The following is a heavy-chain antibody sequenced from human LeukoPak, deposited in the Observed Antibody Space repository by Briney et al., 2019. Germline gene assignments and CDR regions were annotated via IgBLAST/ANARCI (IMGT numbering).Heavy chain of an antibody. D-gene: IGHD3-22*01. CDR1: GGSISSYY. CDR3: ARPSPYYYDSSGYYSGYAFDI. CDR2: IYYSGST. J-gene: IGHJ3*02. Sequence: SETLSLTCTVSGGSISSYYWSWIRQPPGKGLEWIGYIYYSGSTNYYPSLKSRATISVDTSKNQFSLKLSSVTAADTAVYYCARPSPYYYDSSGYYSGYAFDIWGQGTMVTVSS. V-gene: IGHV4-59*08.